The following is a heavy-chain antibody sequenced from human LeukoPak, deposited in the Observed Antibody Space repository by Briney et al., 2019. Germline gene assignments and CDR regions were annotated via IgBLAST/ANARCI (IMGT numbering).Heavy chain of an antibody. CDR1: GYTFTGYY. D-gene: IGHD3-10*01. J-gene: IGHJ5*02. Sequence: ASVKVSCKASGYTFTGYYMHWVRQAPGQGLEWMGWINPNSGGTNYARKFQGWVTMTRDTSISTAYMELSRLRSDDTAVYYCARGRSGSYVDWFDPWGQGTLVTVSS. V-gene: IGHV1-2*04. CDR3: ARGRSGSYVDWFDP. CDR2: INPNSGGT.